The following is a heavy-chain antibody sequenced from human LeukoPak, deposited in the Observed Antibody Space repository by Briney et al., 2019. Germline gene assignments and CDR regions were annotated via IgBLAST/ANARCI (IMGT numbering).Heavy chain of an antibody. D-gene: IGHD3-10*01. J-gene: IGHJ6*02. V-gene: IGHV1-8*01. Sequence: ASVKVSCKASGYTFTSYDINWVRQATGQGLERMGWMNPNSGNTGYAQKFQGRVTMTRNTSISTAYMELSSLRSEDTAVYYCARWGIYGSGTYYYYGMDVWGQGTTVTVSS. CDR3: ARWGIYGSGTYYYYGMDV. CDR1: GYTFTSYD. CDR2: MNPNSGNT.